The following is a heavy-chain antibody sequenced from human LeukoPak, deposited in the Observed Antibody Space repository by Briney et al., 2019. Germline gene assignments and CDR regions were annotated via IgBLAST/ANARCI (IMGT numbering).Heavy chain of an antibody. J-gene: IGHJ3*02. CDR1: GGSISSGRFP. V-gene: IGHV4-30-2*06. CDR2: IYHNGAT. D-gene: IGHD6-19*01. CDR3: ARVIRLKTIAVAGHDAFDI. Sequence: SQTLSLTCEVSGGSISSGRFPWSWIRQSPGKGLEWIGYIYHNGATYDNPSLKSRVTISVDTSKNQFSLKLSSVTAADTAVYYCARVIRLKTIAVAGHDAFDIWGQGTMVTVSS.